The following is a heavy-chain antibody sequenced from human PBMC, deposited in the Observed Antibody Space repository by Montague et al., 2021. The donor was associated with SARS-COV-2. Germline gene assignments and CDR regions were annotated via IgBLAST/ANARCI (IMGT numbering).Heavy chain of an antibody. CDR3: ARDLVATIMSGWFDP. CDR1: GFTFSSYS. D-gene: IGHD5-12*01. Sequence: SLRLSCAASGFTFSSYSMNWVRQAPGKGLEWVSSISSSSSYIYYADSVKGRFTISRDNAKNSLYLQMNSLRAEDTAVYYRARDLVATIMSGWFDPWGQGTLVTVSS. CDR2: ISSSSSYI. J-gene: IGHJ5*02. V-gene: IGHV3-21*01.